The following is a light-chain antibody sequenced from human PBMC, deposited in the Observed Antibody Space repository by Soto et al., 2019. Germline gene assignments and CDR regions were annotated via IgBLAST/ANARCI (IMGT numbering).Light chain of an antibody. J-gene: IGKJ3*01. CDR3: MQCIQPPLFT. CDR2: EAS. CDR1: QSLLHSDGKTY. V-gene: IGKV2D-29*01. Sequence: DVVLTQTPLSLSVTPGQSASISCKSTQSLLHSDGKTYLYWYLQKPGQPPQLLIYEASKRFSGVPDRFSGRGSGTDFTRKISRVEAEDAGVYYCMQCIQPPLFTFGPGTKVDIK.